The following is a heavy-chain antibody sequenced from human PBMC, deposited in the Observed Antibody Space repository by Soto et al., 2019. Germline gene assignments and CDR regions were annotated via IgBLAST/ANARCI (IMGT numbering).Heavy chain of an antibody. Sequence: QVQLVESGGGVVQPGRSLRLSCAASGFTFSSYGMHWVRQAPGKGLEWVAVIWYDGSNKYYADSVKGRFTISRDNSKNTLYLQMNSLRAEDTAVYYCARDLKGSGEPPDDYWGQGTLVTVSS. V-gene: IGHV3-33*01. CDR2: IWYDGSNK. J-gene: IGHJ4*02. CDR3: ARDLKGSGEPPDDY. CDR1: GFTFSSYG. D-gene: IGHD3-10*01.